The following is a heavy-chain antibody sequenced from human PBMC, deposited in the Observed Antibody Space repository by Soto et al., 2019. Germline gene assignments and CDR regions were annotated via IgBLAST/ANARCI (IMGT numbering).Heavy chain of an antibody. CDR2: IWYDGSYK. J-gene: IGHJ4*02. V-gene: IGHV3-33*01. D-gene: IGHD1-26*01. CDR3: ARAVGPFDY. CDR1: GFTFSTYG. Sequence: QVQLVESGGGVVQPGGSLRLSCAASGFTFSTYGIHWVRQAPGKGLEWVAVIWYDGSYKYYADSVKGRFTICRDNSKDTLYLQMNSLRAGDAAVYYCARAVGPFDYWGQGTLVTVSS.